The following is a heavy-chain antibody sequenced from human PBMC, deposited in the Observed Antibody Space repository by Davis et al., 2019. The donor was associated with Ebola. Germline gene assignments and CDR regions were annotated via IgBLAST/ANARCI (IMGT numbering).Heavy chain of an antibody. V-gene: IGHV4-39*01. J-gene: IGHJ5*02. CDR3: ARQGWSGYSLRHWLDP. CDR1: GGSIISSSSY. CDR2: IYYSGIT. D-gene: IGHD3-3*01. Sequence: SETLSLTCTVSGGSIISSSSYWGWIRQPPRKGLEWIGSIYYSGITYYNPSLKSRVTISVDTSNNQFSLKRRSVTAADTAVYYCARQGWSGYSLRHWLDPWGRGTLVTVSS.